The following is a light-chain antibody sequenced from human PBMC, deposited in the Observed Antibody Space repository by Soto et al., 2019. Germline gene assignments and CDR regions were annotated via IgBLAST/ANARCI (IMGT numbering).Light chain of an antibody. CDR2: DAS. CDR1: QSITTS. J-gene: IGKJ1*01. Sequence: MTQSPATLSVSPGERATLSCRASQSITTSLAWYQGKPGRAPKLLIYDASVLGGGVPSRFSGRGYGTQFTLTISGLEPDDFAAYYCQQYHTYSGRFGLGTKVDIK. CDR3: QQYHTYSGR. V-gene: IGKV1-5*01.